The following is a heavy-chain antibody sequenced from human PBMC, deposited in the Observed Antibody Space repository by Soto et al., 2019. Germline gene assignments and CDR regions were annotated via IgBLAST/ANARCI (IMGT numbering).Heavy chain of an antibody. D-gene: IGHD4-17*01. CDR3: ARHFGNYGDWAFDF. V-gene: IGHV4-39*01. CDR1: GDSISSSSYF. CDR2: IYYSGST. Sequence: PSETLSLTCTVSGDSISSSSYFWGWVRQPPGKGLEWIGSIYYSGSTYYNPSLKSRVTIFVDTSKNHFSLKLSSVTAADTAVYYCARHFGNYGDWAFDFWGQGTLVTVSS. J-gene: IGHJ4*02.